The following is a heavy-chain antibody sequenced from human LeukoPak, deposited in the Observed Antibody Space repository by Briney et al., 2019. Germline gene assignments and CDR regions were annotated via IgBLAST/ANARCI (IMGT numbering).Heavy chain of an antibody. J-gene: IGHJ3*02. CDR1: GGSISSGSYY. D-gene: IGHD3-22*01. CDR2: IYTSGST. CDR3: ARRGKVYYDKGSAFDI. Sequence: SETLSLTCTVSGGSISSGSYYWSWIRQPAGTGLEWIGRIYTSGSTNYNPSLKSRVTISVDTSKNQFSLKLSSVTAADTAVYYCARRGKVYYDKGSAFDIWGQGTMVTVSS. V-gene: IGHV4-61*02.